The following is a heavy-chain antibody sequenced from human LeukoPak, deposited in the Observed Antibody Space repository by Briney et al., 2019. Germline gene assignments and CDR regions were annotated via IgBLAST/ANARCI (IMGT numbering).Heavy chain of an antibody. CDR2: IYHSGST. CDR1: GDSISTDTYY. Sequence: PSETLSLTCSVSGDSISTDTYYWVWIRQAPGKGLEWIASIYHSGSTFYNPSLKGRVTISVDTSKNQFSLKLRFVTAADTAVYFCARLHGSGSATDYWGQGTLVTVSS. V-gene: IGHV4-39*01. D-gene: IGHD3-10*01. J-gene: IGHJ4*02. CDR3: ARLHGSGSATDY.